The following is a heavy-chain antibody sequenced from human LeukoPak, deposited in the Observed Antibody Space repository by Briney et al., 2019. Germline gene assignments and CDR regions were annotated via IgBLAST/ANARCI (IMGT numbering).Heavy chain of an antibody. D-gene: IGHD6-25*01. CDR3: ARDPARLYYYYYYMDV. CDR2: INPSGGST. CDR1: GYTFTGYY. J-gene: IGHJ6*03. Sequence: ASVKVSCKASGYTFTGYYMHWVRQAPGQGLEWMGIINPSGGSTSYAQKFQGRVTMTRDMSTSTVYMELSSLRSEDTAVYYCARDPARLYYYYYYMDVWGKGTTVTVSS. V-gene: IGHV1-46*01.